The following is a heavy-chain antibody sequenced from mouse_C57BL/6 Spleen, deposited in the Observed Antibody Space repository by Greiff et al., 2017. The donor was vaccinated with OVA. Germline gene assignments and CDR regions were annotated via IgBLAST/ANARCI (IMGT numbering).Heavy chain of an antibody. D-gene: IGHD2-5*01. CDR1: GYAFSSSW. CDR3: ASRTGYSNYFYFDY. Sequence: QVQLKESGPELVKPGASVKISCKASGYAFSSSWMNWVKQRPGKGLEWIGRIYPGDGDTNYNGKFKGKATLTADKSSSTAYMQLSSLTSEDSAVYFCASRTGYSNYFYFDYWGQGTTLTVSS. V-gene: IGHV1-82*01. J-gene: IGHJ2*01. CDR2: IYPGDGDT.